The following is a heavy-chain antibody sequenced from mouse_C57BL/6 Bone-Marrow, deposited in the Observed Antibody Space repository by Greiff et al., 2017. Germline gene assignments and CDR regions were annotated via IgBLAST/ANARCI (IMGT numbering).Heavy chain of an antibody. CDR2: IDLSDSYT. CDR3: AREVYYDYENYAMDY. J-gene: IGHJ4*01. D-gene: IGHD2-4*01. Sequence: QVQLQQPGAELVKPGASVKLSCKASGYTFTSYWMQWVKQRPGQGLEWIGEIDLSDSYTNYNQKFKGKATLTVDTSSSTAYMQLSSLTSEDSAVYYCAREVYYDYENYAMDYWGQGTSVTVSS. CDR1: GYTFTSYW. V-gene: IGHV1-50*01.